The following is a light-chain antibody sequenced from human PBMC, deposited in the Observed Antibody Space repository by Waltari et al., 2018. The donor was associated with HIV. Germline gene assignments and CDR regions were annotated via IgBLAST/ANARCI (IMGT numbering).Light chain of an antibody. CDR2: EVT. J-gene: IGLJ3*02. V-gene: IGLV2-23*02. CDR1: NSNVGSFNF. CDR3: SSYAGSNIWV. Sequence: QSALTQPASVSGSPGQSITISCTGTNSNVGSFNFVPWYQQHPGKAPRLLIYEVTKRPSGISNRFSGSKSGNTASLTISGLQAEDEAYYYCSSYAGSNIWVFGGGTKLTVL.